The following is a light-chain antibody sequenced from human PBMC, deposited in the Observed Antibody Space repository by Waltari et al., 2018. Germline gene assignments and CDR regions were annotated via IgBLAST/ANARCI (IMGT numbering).Light chain of an antibody. J-gene: IGKJ3*01. CDR3: QQYYGTPQFT. CDR2: WSS. Sequence: DIVMTQSPDSLAVSLGERATINCKSSQSVLYTSDNKNYLAWYQQRPGPPTKLLIYWSSTRVSGVHDRFGGSGSGTDFTPTISSLQAEDVAVYYCQQYYGTPQFTFGPGTRVDIK. CDR1: QSVLYTSDNKNY. V-gene: IGKV4-1*01.